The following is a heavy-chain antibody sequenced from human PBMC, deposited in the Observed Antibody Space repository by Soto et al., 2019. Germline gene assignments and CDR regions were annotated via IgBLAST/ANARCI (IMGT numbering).Heavy chain of an antibody. CDR1: GFTFSGFW. J-gene: IGHJ4*02. CDR2: IKQDGSEK. CDR3: ASHGYSGYDFDY. D-gene: IGHD5-12*01. Sequence: EVQLVESGGGLVQPGGSLRLSCAVSGFTFSGFWMSWVRQAPGKGLEWVANIKQDGSEKYYVDSVKGRFTISRDNAKNSLYLQMNSLRVEDTAVYYCASHGYSGYDFDYWGQGTLVTVSS. V-gene: IGHV3-7*03.